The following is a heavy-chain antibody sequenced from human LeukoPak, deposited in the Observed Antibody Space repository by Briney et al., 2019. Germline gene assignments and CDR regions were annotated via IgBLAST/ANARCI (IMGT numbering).Heavy chain of an antibody. CDR3: ARENSYYDSSGYYYGSGYFDY. V-gene: IGHV4-59*01. D-gene: IGHD3-22*01. CDR1: GGSISSYY. Sequence: SETLSLTCTVSGGSISSYYWSWIRQPPGKGLEWIGYIYYSGSTNYNPSLQSRVTISVDTSKNQFSLRLSSVTAADTAVYYCARENSYYDSSGYYYGSGYFDYWGQGTLVTVSS. J-gene: IGHJ4*02. CDR2: IYYSGST.